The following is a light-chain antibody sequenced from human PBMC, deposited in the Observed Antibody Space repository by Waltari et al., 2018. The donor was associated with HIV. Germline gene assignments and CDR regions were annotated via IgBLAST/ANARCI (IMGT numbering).Light chain of an antibody. J-gene: IGKJ1*01. CDR1: TRVFFTSNNETY. CDR3: QQDYSTPRT. CDR2: WAS. V-gene: IGKV4-1*01. Sequence: DIVMTPSPDSLVMAMRDRATIKCNSTTRVFFTSNNETYLAWYQQKAGQPPKLLIYWASARQSGVPDRFNGSGSGTDFTLTISSLQAEDVGLYYCQQDYSTPRTFGRGTKVEI.